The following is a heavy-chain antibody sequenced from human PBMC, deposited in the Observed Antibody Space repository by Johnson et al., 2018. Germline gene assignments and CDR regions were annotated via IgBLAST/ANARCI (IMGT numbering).Heavy chain of an antibody. CDR3: ATERASDVFEF. J-gene: IGHJ3*01. Sequence: VQLVQSGGGLVQPGGSLRLSCAASGFTFSDYAMSWVRQAPGKGLEWVSDSVKGRFTISRDNFKNTLYLQMNGLRGEDTAVYYCATERASDVFEFWGRGTMVTVSS. V-gene: IGHV3-23*04. CDR1: GFTFSDYA.